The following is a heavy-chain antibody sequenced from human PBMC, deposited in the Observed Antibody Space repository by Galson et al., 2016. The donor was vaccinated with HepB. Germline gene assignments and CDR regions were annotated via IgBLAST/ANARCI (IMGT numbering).Heavy chain of an antibody. V-gene: IGHV4-61*01. Sequence: ETLSLTCTVSGDSVSSGPYYWSWIRLPPGKGLEWIGYIFYTGSTNYNPSLKSRLIISVDTSKNQFSLRLSSVTAADSATYYCARGERSYGYTDWGQGTLVTVSS. CDR1: GDSVSSGPYY. J-gene: IGHJ4*02. CDR2: IFYTGST. D-gene: IGHD5-18*01. CDR3: ARGERSYGYTD.